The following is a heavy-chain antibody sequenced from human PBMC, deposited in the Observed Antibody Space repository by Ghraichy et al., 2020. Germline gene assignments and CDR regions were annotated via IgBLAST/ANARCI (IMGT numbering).Heavy chain of an antibody. D-gene: IGHD2-21*02. Sequence: ASVKVSCKASGYTFTGYYMHWVRQAPGQGLEWMGWINPNSGGTNYAQKFQGRVTMTRDTSISTAYMELSRLRSDDTAVYYCARGPHPPLAYCGGDCDSISAFDILGQGTMVTVSS. V-gene: IGHV1-2*02. CDR3: ARGPHPPLAYCGGDCDSISAFDI. CDR2: INPNSGGT. CDR1: GYTFTGYY. J-gene: IGHJ3*02.